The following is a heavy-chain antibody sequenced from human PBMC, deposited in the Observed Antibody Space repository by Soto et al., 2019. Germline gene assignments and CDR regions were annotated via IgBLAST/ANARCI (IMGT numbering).Heavy chain of an antibody. CDR3: AKYCSSDVCFDY. V-gene: IGHV3-48*02. CDR1: GFTFSSCS. J-gene: IGHJ4*02. Sequence: GSLRLSCASSGFTFSSCSINFFRQAPGKGLEWVSFISGSGDTKYYADSVKGRFTISRDNAKNSLYLQMSSLRDEDTAVYYCAKYCSSDVCFDYWGQGTLVTVSS. D-gene: IGHD2-8*01. CDR2: ISGSGDTK.